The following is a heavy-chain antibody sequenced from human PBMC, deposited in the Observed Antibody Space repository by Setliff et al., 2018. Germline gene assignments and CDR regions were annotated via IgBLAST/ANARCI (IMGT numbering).Heavy chain of an antibody. V-gene: IGHV3-11*04. CDR1: GFTFSNYY. Sequence: PGGSLRLSCAASGFTFSNYYMTWIRQAPGKGLEWISYIHDSGNPTYYADSVKGRFTISRDNAENTLYLQMNSLRAEDTAVYYCARDPHFDSWGQGTLVTVSS. CDR2: IHDSGNPT. J-gene: IGHJ4*02. CDR3: ARDPHFDS.